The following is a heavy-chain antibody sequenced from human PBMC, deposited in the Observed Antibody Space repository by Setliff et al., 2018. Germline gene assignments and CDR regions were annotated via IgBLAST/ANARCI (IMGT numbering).Heavy chain of an antibody. CDR3: ARDQKGVVPAAMKAFDI. CDR2: IYHSAST. D-gene: IGHD2-2*01. V-gene: IGHV4-39*07. CDR1: GGSISSSSYY. J-gene: IGHJ3*02. Sequence: KPSETLSLTCTVSGGSISSSSYYWGWIRQPPGQGLEWIGSIYHSASTNYNPSLKSRVTISVDTSKNQFSLKLSSVTAADTAVYYCARDQKGVVPAAMKAFDIWGQGTMVTVSS.